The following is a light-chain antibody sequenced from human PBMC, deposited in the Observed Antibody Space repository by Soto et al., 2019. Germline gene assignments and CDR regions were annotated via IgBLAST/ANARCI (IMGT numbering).Light chain of an antibody. CDR1: QSVGNN. Sequence: EIVLTQSPATLSLYPGERATLSFRASQSVGNNLAWYQQKPGQAPGLLIYEASTRATGIPARFSGSGSGTDFTLTISSLEPEDFAVYYCQQHANWPLTFGGGTKVDIK. J-gene: IGKJ4*01. CDR3: QQHANWPLT. CDR2: EAS. V-gene: IGKV3-11*01.